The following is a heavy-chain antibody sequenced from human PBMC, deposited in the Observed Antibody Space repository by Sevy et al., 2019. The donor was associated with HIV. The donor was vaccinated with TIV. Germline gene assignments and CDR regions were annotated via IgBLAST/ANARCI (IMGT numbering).Heavy chain of an antibody. Sequence: GGSLRLSCAASGSTFRSDIMNWVCQAPGKGLEWVSSISSTSSYIYYADSVKGRFTISRDNAKNSVYLQMNSLRAEDTAVYYCVRDGKFYDAFDIWGQGTMVTVSS. CDR2: ISSTSSYI. J-gene: IGHJ3*02. V-gene: IGHV3-21*01. CDR1: GSTFRSDI. CDR3: VRDGKFYDAFDI.